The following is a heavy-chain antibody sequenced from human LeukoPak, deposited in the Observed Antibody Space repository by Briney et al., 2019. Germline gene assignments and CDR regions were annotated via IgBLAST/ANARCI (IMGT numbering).Heavy chain of an antibody. Sequence: GASVKVSCKASGYTFTGYYMHWVRQAPGQGLEWMGWINPNSGGTNYAQKFQGRVTMTRDTSISTAYMELSRLRSDDTAVYYCADIPLRSEGVVVPSARDEWGQGTLVTVSS. V-gene: IGHV1-2*02. CDR2: INPNSGGT. D-gene: IGHD2-2*01. J-gene: IGHJ4*02. CDR1: GYTFTGYY. CDR3: ADIPLRSEGVVVPSARDE.